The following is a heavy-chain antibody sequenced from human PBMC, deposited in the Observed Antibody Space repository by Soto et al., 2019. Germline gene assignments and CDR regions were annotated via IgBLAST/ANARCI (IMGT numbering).Heavy chain of an antibody. D-gene: IGHD3-22*01. V-gene: IGHV4-34*01. J-gene: IGHJ4*02. CDR2: IHPRGST. CDR3: ASANYYDSSGYNIHFDY. CDR1: GAFLSLYY. Sequence: PETLSLTCAVYGAFLSLYYSTWVRQPPGKGLEWVGEIHPRGSTNYNTSFKTRAPISLEPPKTQLSLKRSSVTAAAPAVYNCASANYYDSSGYNIHFDYWGQGPLVNVS.